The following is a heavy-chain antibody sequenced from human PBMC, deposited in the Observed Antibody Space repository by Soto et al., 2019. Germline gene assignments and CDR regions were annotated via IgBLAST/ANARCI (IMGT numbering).Heavy chain of an antibody. J-gene: IGHJ4*02. CDR2: IWYDGSNK. Sequence: ESGGGVVQPGRSLRLSCAASGFTFSSYGMHWVRQAPGKGLEWVAVIWYDGSNKYYADSVKGRFTISRDNSKNTLYLQMNSLRAEDTAVYYCARDPPGPAAVYYFDYWGQGTLVTVSS. V-gene: IGHV3-33*01. D-gene: IGHD2-2*01. CDR3: ARDPPGPAAVYYFDY. CDR1: GFTFSSYG.